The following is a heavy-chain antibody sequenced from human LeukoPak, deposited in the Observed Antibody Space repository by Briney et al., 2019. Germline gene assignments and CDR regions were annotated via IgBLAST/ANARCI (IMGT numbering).Heavy chain of an antibody. Sequence: GSSLRLSCATSGFTFSHYGMHWVRQAPGKGLDWVAVIWNDGSNKYYGESVKGRFIISRDNSQNTLYLQMNSLRVEDTAVYYCAKDAQRGFDCSNSLESWGQGTLVTVSS. D-gene: IGHD4-11*01. CDR2: IWNDGSNK. V-gene: IGHV3-33*06. CDR1: GFTFSHYG. CDR3: AKDAQRGFDCSNSLES. J-gene: IGHJ5*01.